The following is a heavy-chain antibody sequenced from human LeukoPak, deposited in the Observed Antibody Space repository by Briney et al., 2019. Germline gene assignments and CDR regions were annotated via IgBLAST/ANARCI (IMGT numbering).Heavy chain of an antibody. Sequence: SETLSLTCTVSGGSISSGSYYWSWIRQPAGKGLEWIGRIYTSGSTNYNPSLKSRVTISVDTSKNQFSLKLSSVTAADTAVYYCARGSSWPDYWGQGTLVTVSS. J-gene: IGHJ4*02. CDR3: ARGSSWPDY. D-gene: IGHD6-13*01. CDR2: IYTSGST. V-gene: IGHV4-61*02. CDR1: GGSISSGSYY.